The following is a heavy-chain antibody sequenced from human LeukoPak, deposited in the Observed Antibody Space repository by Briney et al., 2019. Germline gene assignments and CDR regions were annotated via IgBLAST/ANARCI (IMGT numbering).Heavy chain of an antibody. V-gene: IGHV3-21*01. CDR3: AELGITMIGGV. CDR1: GITFSNFR. J-gene: IGHJ6*04. CDR2: ISSSSSYI. D-gene: IGHD3-10*02. Sequence: GGSLRLSCVASGITFSNFRMNWVRQAPGKGLEWVSSISSSSSYIYYADSVKGRFTISRDNAKNSLYLQMNSLRAEDTAVYYCAELGITMIGGVWGKGTTVTISS.